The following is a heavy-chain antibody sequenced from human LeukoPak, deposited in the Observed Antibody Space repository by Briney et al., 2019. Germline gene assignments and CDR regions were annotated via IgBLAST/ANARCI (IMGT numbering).Heavy chain of an antibody. J-gene: IGHJ4*03. V-gene: IGHV4-59*01. Sequence: SETLSLTCTVSGGSISNYYWSWIRQPPGKELEWIGYIYHSGSTNYNPSLKSRVTISVDTSKNQFSLKLSSVTAADTAVYYCARNADDSSSYPYFDYWGKGTTVTVSS. D-gene: IGHD3-22*01. CDR1: GGSISNYY. CDR2: IYHSGST. CDR3: ARNADDSSSYPYFDY.